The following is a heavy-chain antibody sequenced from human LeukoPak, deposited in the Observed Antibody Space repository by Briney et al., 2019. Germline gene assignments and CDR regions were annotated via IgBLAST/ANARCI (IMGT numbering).Heavy chain of an antibody. D-gene: IGHD6-13*01. CDR2: IYHSGST. J-gene: IGHJ4*02. V-gene: IGHV4-38-2*01. Sequence: SETLSLTCAVSGYSISSGYYWGWIRQPPGKGLEWIGSIYHSGSTYYNPSLKSRVTKSVDTSKNQFSLKLSSVTAADTAVYYCARVDSSSFDYWGQGTLVTVSS. CDR3: ARVDSSSFDY. CDR1: GYSISSGYY.